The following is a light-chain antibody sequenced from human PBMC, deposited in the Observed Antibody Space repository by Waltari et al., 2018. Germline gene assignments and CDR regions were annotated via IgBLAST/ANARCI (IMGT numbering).Light chain of an antibody. CDR2: DAS. V-gene: IGKV1-33*01. Sequence: DIQMTQSPSSLSASVGDRVPITCQASQDISNYLNWYQQKPGKAPKLLIYDASNLETGVPSRFSGSGSGTDFTFTISSLQPEDIATYYCQQYDNLPHGGFTFGPGTKVDIK. J-gene: IGKJ3*01. CDR1: QDISNY. CDR3: QQYDNLPHGGFT.